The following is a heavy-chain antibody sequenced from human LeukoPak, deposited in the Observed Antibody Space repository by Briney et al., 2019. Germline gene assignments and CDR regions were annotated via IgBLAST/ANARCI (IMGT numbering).Heavy chain of an antibody. J-gene: IGHJ4*02. D-gene: IGHD3-3*01. CDR2: IYPGDSDT. CDR1: GYSFTSYW. CDR3: ARQRNDYDFWSGYYGY. V-gene: IGHV5-51*01. Sequence: GGSLKISCKGSGYSFTSYWIGWVRQMPGKGLEWMGIIYPGDSDTRYSPSFQGQVTISADKSISTAYLQWSSLKASDTAMYYCARQRNDYDFWSGYYGYWGQGTLVTVSS.